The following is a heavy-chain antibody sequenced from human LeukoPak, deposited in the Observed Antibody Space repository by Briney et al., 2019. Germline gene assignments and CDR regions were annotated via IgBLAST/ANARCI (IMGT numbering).Heavy chain of an antibody. CDR1: GHTFTNYA. J-gene: IGHJ4*02. V-gene: IGHV1-18*01. CDR2: ISAYNGKT. Sequence: GASVKVSCKASGHTFTNYAITWVRQAPGQGLEWMGWISAYNGKTKYAQKLQGRVTMTTDTSTSTAYMELRSLRSVDTAVYYCARDPLYYHSDTSGYSTFFDYWGQGTLVTVSS. CDR3: ARDPLYYHSDTSGYSTFFDY. D-gene: IGHD3-22*01.